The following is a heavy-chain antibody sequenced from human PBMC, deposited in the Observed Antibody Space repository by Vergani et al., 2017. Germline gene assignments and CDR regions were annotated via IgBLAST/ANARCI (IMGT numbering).Heavy chain of an antibody. CDR2: IYYSGST. CDR3: ARAPRGYGAAGFDY. Sequence: QLQLQESGPGLVKPSATLSLTCSVSGASIRSSNYYWGWIRQPPGKGLEWIGSIYYSGSTYYNPSLKSRVTISVDTSKNQFSLKLSSVTAADTAVYYCARAPRGYGAAGFDYWGQGTLVTVSS. J-gene: IGHJ4*02. D-gene: IGHD3-10*01. V-gene: IGHV4-39*01. CDR1: GASIRSSNYY.